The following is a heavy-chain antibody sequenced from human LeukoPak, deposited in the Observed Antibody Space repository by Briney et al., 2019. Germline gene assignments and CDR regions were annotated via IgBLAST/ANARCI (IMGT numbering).Heavy chain of an antibody. D-gene: IGHD3-22*01. CDR2: ISAYNGNT. V-gene: IGHV1-18*01. Sequence: ASVKVSCKASGYTFISYGISRVRQAPGQGLEWMGWISAYNGNTNYAQKLQGRVTMTTDTSTSTAYMELRSLRSDDTAMYYCARTNYYYDSSGYCDYWGQGTLVIVSS. J-gene: IGHJ4*02. CDR3: ARTNYYYDSSGYCDY. CDR1: GYTFISYG.